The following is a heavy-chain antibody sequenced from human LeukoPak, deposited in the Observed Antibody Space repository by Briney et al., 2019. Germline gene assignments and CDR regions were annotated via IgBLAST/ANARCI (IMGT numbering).Heavy chain of an antibody. CDR2: MNPNSGNT. D-gene: IGHD6-6*01. CDR1: GYTFTSYD. V-gene: IGHV1-8*01. Sequence: ASVKVSCKASGYTFTSYDINWVRQATGQGLEWMGWMNPNSGNTGYAQKFQGRVTMTRNTSISTAYMELSSLRSEDTAVYYCARAIRMAARTGVGLLYYYYMDVWGKGTTVTVSS. CDR3: ARAIRMAARTGVGLLYYYYMDV. J-gene: IGHJ6*03.